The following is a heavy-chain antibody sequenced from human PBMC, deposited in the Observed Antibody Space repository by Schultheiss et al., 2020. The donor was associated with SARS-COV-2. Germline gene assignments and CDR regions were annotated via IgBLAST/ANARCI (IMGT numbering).Heavy chain of an antibody. Sequence: EPLSLTCAVYGGSFSGYYWSWIRQPPGKGLEWIGYIYYSGSTYYNPSLKSRVTISVDTSKNQFSLKLSSVTAADTAVYYCARDYYGRQIDYWGQGTLVTVSS. CDR2: IYYSGST. V-gene: IGHV4-59*04. D-gene: IGHD3-10*01. CDR1: GGSFSGYY. CDR3: ARDYYGRQIDY. J-gene: IGHJ4*02.